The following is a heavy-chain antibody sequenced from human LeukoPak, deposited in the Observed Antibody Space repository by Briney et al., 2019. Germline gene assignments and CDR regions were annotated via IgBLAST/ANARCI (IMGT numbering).Heavy chain of an antibody. CDR3: ARVVGWFGELWFDY. D-gene: IGHD3-10*01. Sequence: SETLSLTCTVSGGSISSGSYYWSWIRQPPGKGLEWIGYIYYSGSTYYNPSLKSRVTISVDTSKNQFSLKLSSVTAADTAVYYCARVVGWFGELWFDYWGQGTLVTVSS. CDR2: IYYSGST. V-gene: IGHV4-30-4*01. CDR1: GGSISSGSYY. J-gene: IGHJ4*02.